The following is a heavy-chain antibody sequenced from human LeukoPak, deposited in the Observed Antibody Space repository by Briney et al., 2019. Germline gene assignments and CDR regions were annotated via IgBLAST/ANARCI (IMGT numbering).Heavy chain of an antibody. CDR2: IKQDGSEK. CDR3: AREGLSDFWSGYYTGYYYGMDV. D-gene: IGHD3-3*01. CDR1: GFTFSSYW. V-gene: IGHV3-7*03. Sequence: GGSLRLSCAASGFTFSSYWMSWVRQAPGKGPEWVANIKQDGSEKYYVDSVKGRFTISRDNAKNSLYLQMNSLRAEDTAVYYCAREGLSDFWSGYYTGYYYGMDVWGQGTTVTVSS. J-gene: IGHJ6*02.